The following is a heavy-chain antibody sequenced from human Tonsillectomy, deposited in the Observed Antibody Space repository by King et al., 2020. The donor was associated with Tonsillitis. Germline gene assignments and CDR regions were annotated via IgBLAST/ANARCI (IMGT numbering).Heavy chain of an antibody. Sequence: QLQESGPGVVKPSETLSLTCTVSGGSISSSDHYWAWIRQPPGKGLEWIGYYFYSGTIFYNPALKSRITISGGPSGNRFPLKLSSVTAADTAVYFCARSVSGSFDYWGQGALVTVSS. V-gene: IGHV4-39*01. J-gene: IGHJ4*02. CDR1: GGSISSSDHY. D-gene: IGHD1-26*01. CDR2: YFYSGTI. CDR3: ARSVSGSFDY.